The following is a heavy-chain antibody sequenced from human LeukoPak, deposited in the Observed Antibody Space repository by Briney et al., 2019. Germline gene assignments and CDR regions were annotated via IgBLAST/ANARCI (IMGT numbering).Heavy chain of an antibody. CDR2: ISYDGSSK. V-gene: IGHV3-30-3*01. Sequence: GGSLRLSCAASGFTFSSYAMHWVRQAPGKGLEWVAVISYDGSSKYYADSVKGRFTISRDNSKNTLYLQMNSLRAEDTAVYYCARAGGYYYDSSGYYYAEEYYFDYWGQGTLVTVSS. J-gene: IGHJ4*02. CDR1: GFTFSSYA. D-gene: IGHD3-22*01. CDR3: ARAGGYYYDSSGYYYAEEYYFDY.